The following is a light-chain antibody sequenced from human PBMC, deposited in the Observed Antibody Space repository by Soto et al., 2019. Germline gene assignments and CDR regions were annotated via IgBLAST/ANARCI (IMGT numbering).Light chain of an antibody. V-gene: IGKV3-20*01. Sequence: EIVLTQSPGTLSLSPGERATLSCRASQSFSSSYLAWYQQKPGQAPRLLIYGASSRATGIPDRFSGSGSGTDFTLTISSLEPEDFALYYCQQYGTSPLFTFGPGTKVDIK. CDR3: QQYGTSPLFT. CDR1: QSFSSSY. CDR2: GAS. J-gene: IGKJ3*01.